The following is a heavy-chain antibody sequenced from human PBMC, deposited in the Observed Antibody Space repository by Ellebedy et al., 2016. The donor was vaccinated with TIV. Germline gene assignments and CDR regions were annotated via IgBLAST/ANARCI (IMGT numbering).Heavy chain of an antibody. J-gene: IGHJ5*02. Sequence: MPSETLSLTCTVSGGSIRSGGYYWSWIRQHPGKGLEWIGYTFYSGRSYYNPSLKSRVTISVDTSKNQFSLKLSSVTAADTAVYYCARNYDSSGYEPWGQGTLVTVSS. V-gene: IGHV4-31*03. CDR1: GGSIRSGGYY. D-gene: IGHD3-22*01. CDR2: TFYSGRS. CDR3: ARNYDSSGYEP.